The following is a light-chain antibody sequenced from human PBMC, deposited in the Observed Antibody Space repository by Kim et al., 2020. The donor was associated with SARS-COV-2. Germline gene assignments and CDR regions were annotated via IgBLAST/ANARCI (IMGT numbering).Light chain of an antibody. CDR1: RGHSSYA. Sequence: ASVKLTCTLGRGHSSYAIAGHQQQPEKGPRYLMKLNSDGSHSKGDGIPDRFSGSSSGAERYLTISSLQSEDEADYYCQTWGTGTLVFGGGTQLTVL. CDR3: QTWGTGTLV. CDR2: LNSDGSH. J-gene: IGLJ3*02. V-gene: IGLV4-69*01.